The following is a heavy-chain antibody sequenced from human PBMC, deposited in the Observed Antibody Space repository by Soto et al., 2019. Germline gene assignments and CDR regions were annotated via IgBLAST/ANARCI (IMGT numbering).Heavy chain of an antibody. D-gene: IGHD5-12*01. Sequence: EVQLLESGGGLVQPGGSLRLSCAASGFTFSSYAMSWVRQAPGKGLEWVSTISGSGGSTYYADSVKGRFTISRDNSKNTLYLQMNSLRAEDTAVYYCAKDLGVALYYFDYWGQGTLVTVSS. CDR1: GFTFSSYA. CDR3: AKDLGVALYYFDY. V-gene: IGHV3-23*01. J-gene: IGHJ4*02. CDR2: ISGSGGST.